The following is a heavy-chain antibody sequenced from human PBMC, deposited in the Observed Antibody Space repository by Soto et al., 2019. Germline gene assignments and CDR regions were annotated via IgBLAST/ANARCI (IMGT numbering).Heavy chain of an antibody. CDR3: SRALSSAAGLYFDF. Sequence: SETLSLTCTVSGDSISGYYWSWIRQPAGKGMEWIGRIHTTDGTNYNPSLKIRVTMSMDTSNNQFSLKLSSLTAADTAVNYCSRALSSAAGLYFDFWGQGTLVTVSS. D-gene: IGHD6-13*01. CDR2: IHTTDGT. J-gene: IGHJ4*02. CDR1: GDSISGYY. V-gene: IGHV4-4*07.